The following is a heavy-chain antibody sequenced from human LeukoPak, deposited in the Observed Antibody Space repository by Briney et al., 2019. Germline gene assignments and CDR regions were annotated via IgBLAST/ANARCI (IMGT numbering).Heavy chain of an antibody. J-gene: IGHJ5*02. D-gene: IGHD3-10*01. CDR1: GGSFSGYY. CDR3: ARGLVVRGVMPRNRFDP. CDR2: INHSGGT. V-gene: IGHV4-34*01. Sequence: SETLSLTCAVYGGSFSGYYWSWIRQPPGKGLEWIGEINHSGGTNYNPSLKSRVTISVDTSKNQFSLKLSSVTAADTAVYYCARGLVVRGVMPRNRFDPWGQGTLVTVSS.